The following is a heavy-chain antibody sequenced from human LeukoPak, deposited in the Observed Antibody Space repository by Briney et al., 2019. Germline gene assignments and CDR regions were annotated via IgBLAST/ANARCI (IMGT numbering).Heavy chain of an antibody. D-gene: IGHD2-15*01. V-gene: IGHV3-23*01. Sequence: GGSLRLSCAASGFTFSSYAMNWVRQAPGKGLEWVSGISGSGTNTYYADSVKGRFTISRDNSKNTLYMQMNSPRAEDTAVYYCAKDGWDIVVVVSWGQGTLVTVSS. CDR1: GFTFSSYA. CDR3: AKDGWDIVVVVS. CDR2: ISGSGTNT. J-gene: IGHJ4*02.